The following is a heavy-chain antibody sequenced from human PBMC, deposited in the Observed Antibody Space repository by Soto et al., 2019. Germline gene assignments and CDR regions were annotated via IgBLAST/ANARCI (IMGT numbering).Heavy chain of an antibody. D-gene: IGHD6-19*01. CDR3: AKDRDISGWYYFDY. V-gene: IGHV3-30*18. CDR2: ISYDGSNK. Sequence: QVQLVESGGGVVQPGRSLRLSCAASGFTFSSYGMHWVRQAPGKGLEWVAVISYDGSNKYYADSVKGRFTISRDNXTNTLYLQMNSLRTEDTALYYCAKDRDISGWYYFDYWGQGTLVTVSS. CDR1: GFTFSSYG. J-gene: IGHJ4*02.